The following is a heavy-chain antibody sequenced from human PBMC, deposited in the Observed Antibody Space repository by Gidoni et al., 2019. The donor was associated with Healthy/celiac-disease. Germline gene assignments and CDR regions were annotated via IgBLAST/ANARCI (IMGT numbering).Heavy chain of an antibody. J-gene: IGHJ6*03. CDR3: ARRASSGRYFYYMDV. D-gene: IGHD6-25*01. CDR1: GGSFSGYY. Sequence: QVQLQQGGAGLLKPSETLSLIGAVYGGSFSGYYWSWIRQPPGKGLEWIGEINYSGSTNNNPSLKSRVTISVDTSKNQFSLKLSSVTAADTAVYYCARRASSGRYFYYMDVWGKGTTVTVSS. V-gene: IGHV4-34*01. CDR2: INYSGST.